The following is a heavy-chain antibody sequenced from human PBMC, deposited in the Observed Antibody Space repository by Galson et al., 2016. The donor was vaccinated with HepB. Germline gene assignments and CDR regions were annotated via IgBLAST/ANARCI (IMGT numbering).Heavy chain of an antibody. J-gene: IGHJ3*02. Sequence: SLRLSCAASGFTFDDFAMHWVRQAPGKGLEWVSGVSWNSGTIAYADSVKGRFTISRDNAKNSLYLQMNSLRPEDTALYYCAKTEGTYGRDGFDIWGRGTMVTVSS. CDR2: VSWNSGTI. CDR3: AKTEGTYGRDGFDI. CDR1: GFTFDDFA. V-gene: IGHV3-9*01. D-gene: IGHD4-17*01.